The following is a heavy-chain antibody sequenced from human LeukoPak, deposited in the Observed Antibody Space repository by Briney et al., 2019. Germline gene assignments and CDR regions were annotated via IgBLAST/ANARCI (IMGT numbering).Heavy chain of an antibody. Sequence: SETLSLTCTVSGGSISSYYWSWIRQPAGKGLEWIGYIYYSGSTNYNPSLKSRVTISVDTSKNQFSLKLSSVTAADTAMYYCARDGIVVVPAAPPARRYYYYGMDVWGKGTTATVSS. D-gene: IGHD2-2*01. CDR2: IYYSGST. CDR3: ARDGIVVVPAAPPARRYYYYGMDV. CDR1: GGSISSYY. J-gene: IGHJ6*04. V-gene: IGHV4-59*01.